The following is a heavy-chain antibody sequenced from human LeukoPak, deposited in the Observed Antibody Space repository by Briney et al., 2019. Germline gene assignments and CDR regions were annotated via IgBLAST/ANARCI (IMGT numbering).Heavy chain of an antibody. CDR3: ASGSYSIFSY. D-gene: IGHD1-26*01. Sequence: SSETLSLTCTVSGGSISSGGYSWSWIRQHPGKGLEWIGYIYYSGSTYYNPSLKSRVTISVDTSKNQFSLKLSSVTAADTAVYYCASGSYSIFSYWGQGTLVTVSS. CDR1: GGSISSGGYS. V-gene: IGHV4-31*03. CDR2: IYYSGST. J-gene: IGHJ4*02.